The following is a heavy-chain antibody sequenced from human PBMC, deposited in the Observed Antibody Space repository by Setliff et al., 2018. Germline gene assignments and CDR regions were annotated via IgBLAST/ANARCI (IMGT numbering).Heavy chain of an antibody. CDR1: GVSLSASGVG. CDR3: AHRQLGSAAAGASFDF. Sequence: KSGPTLVNPTATLTLTCSLSGVSLSASGVGVGWIRQPPGKALEWLALMFWNGGERYNPSLSSRLSIAKDTSRNEVVLTLINLDPLDTATYYCAHRQLGSAAAGASFDFWGRGTLVTVSS. V-gene: IGHV2-5*01. CDR2: MFWNGGE. D-gene: IGHD6-13*01. J-gene: IGHJ4*02.